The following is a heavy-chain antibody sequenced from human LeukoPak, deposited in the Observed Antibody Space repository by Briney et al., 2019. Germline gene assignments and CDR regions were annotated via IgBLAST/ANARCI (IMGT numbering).Heavy chain of an antibody. CDR2: VTSRGVGT. D-gene: IGHD4-17*01. V-gene: IGHV3-23*01. CDR3: GSDPNGDYVGALGY. J-gene: IGHJ4*01. Sequence: GGPLRLSCTDSGFPFSSYALAWVRQAPGKGLEWVAAVTSRGVGTHYADSVKGRFTISRDNSKNAIYLQMNSLRAEDTAIYYCGSDPNGDYVGALGYWGRGTLVTVSS. CDR1: GFPFSSYA.